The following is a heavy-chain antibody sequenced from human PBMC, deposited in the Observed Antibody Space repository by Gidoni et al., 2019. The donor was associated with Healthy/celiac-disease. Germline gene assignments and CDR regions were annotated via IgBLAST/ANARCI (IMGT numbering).Heavy chain of an antibody. CDR3: AREAGEDGPYYYYYMDV. CDR2: ISSSSSYI. D-gene: IGHD1-26*01. J-gene: IGHJ6*03. V-gene: IGHV3-21*01. Sequence: EVQLVESGGGLVKPGGSLRLSCAASGFTFSSDSMNWVRQAPGKGLEWVSSISSSSSYIYYADSVKGRFTISRDNARNSLYLQMNSLRAEDTAVYYCAREAGEDGPYYYYYMDVWGKGTTVTVSS. CDR1: GFTFSSDS.